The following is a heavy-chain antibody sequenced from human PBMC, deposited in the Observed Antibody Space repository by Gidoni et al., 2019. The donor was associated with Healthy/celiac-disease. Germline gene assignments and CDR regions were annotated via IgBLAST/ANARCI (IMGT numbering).Heavy chain of an antibody. V-gene: IGHV1-18*01. Sequence: QVQLVQSGAEGKKPGASVKVSCQAAGYTRTSYGISWVRQAPGQGLEWMGWISADNGNTNYAQKLQGRVTMTTDTSTSKAYMELRSLGSDDTAVYYCARDPAIFGVVTPDGMDVWGQGTTVTVSS. D-gene: IGHD3-3*01. CDR1: GYTRTSYG. CDR2: ISADNGNT. J-gene: IGHJ6*02. CDR3: ARDPAIFGVVTPDGMDV.